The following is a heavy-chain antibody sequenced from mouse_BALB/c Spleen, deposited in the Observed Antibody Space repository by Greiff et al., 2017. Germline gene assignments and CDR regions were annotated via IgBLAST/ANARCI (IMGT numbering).Heavy chain of an antibody. V-gene: IGHV5-15*02. CDR3: ARDWGYDAYAMDY. CDR2: ISNLAYSI. J-gene: IGHJ4*01. D-gene: IGHD2-2*01. Sequence: EVQLVESGGGLVQPGGSRKLSCAASGFTFSDYGMAWVRQAPGKGPEWVAFISNLAYSIYYADTVTGRFTISRENAKNTLYLEMSSLRSEDTAMYYCARDWGYDAYAMDYWGQGTSVTVSS. CDR1: GFTFSDYG.